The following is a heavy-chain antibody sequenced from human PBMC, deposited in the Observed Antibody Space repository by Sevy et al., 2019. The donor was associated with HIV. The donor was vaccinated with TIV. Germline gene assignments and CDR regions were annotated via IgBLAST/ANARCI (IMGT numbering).Heavy chain of an antibody. CDR2: INHSGST. J-gene: IGHJ4*02. CDR3: ARGRWVVAATNFDY. D-gene: IGHD2-15*01. CDR1: GGSFSGYY. Sequence: SETLSLTCAVYGGSFSGYYWSWIRQPPGKGLEWIGEINHSGSTNYNPSLKSRFTISVDTSKNQFSLKRSSVTAADTAVYYCARGRWVVAATNFDYWGQGTLVTVSS. V-gene: IGHV4-34*01.